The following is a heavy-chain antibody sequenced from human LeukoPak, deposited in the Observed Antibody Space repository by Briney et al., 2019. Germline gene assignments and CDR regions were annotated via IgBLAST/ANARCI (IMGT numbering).Heavy chain of an antibody. CDR3: ARDLYRIVVVPHYFDY. D-gene: IGHD3-22*01. CDR2: IKSDGSST. J-gene: IGHJ4*02. Sequence: GGSLRLSCAASGFTFRSYWMHWVRLPPGKGLVWVSRIKSDGSSTSYADFVKGRFTISRDNAKNSLYLQMNSLRAEDTAVYYCARDLYRIVVVPHYFDYWGQGTLVTVSS. CDR1: GFTFRSYW. V-gene: IGHV3-74*01.